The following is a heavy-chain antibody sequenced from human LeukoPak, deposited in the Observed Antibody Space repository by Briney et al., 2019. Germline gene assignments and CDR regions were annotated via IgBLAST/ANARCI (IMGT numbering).Heavy chain of an antibody. J-gene: IGHJ6*03. CDR2: IYHSGSP. V-gene: IGHV4-38-2*01. Sequence: KPSETLSLTCAVSGYSISSGYYWGWIRQPPGKGLEWIGSIYHSGSPYYNPSLKSRVTISVDTSKNQFSLKLSSVTAADTAVYYCARLDYYYMDVWGKGTTVTVSS. CDR1: GYSISSGYY. CDR3: ARLDYYYMDV.